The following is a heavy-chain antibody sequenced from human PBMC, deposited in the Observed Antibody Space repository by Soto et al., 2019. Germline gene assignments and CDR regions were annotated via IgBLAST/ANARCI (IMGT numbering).Heavy chain of an antibody. CDR2: LYYSGNT. CDR3: ARTPENYYGSGRYFFVN. Sequence: PSETLSLTCTISRGSISSRDYYWSWIRQHPGKGLEWIGYLYYSGNTNYNPSLESRVTISVDTSKNQFSLKLRSVTAADTPVYYCARTPENYYGSGRYFFVNWGPGTLVEVSS. D-gene: IGHD3-10*01. V-gene: IGHV4-31*03. J-gene: IGHJ4*02. CDR1: RGSISSRDYY.